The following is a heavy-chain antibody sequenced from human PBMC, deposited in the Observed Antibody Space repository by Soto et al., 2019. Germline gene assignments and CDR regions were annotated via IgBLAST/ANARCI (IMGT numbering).Heavy chain of an antibody. J-gene: IGHJ4*02. Sequence: EVQLVESGGGLVQPGGSLRLSCAASGFTFTSYWMHWVRQAPGKGLVWVSRINTDGGRTSYADSVKGRFTISRDNAKNTVYLQMNSLRAEDTAVYYCARVLEWELYDNWCQGTLVTVSS. CDR3: ARVLEWELYDN. CDR2: INTDGGRT. CDR1: GFTFTSYW. D-gene: IGHD1-26*01. V-gene: IGHV3-74*01.